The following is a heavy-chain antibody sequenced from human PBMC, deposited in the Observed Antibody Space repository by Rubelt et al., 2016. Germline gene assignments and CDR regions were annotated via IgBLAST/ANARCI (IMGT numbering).Heavy chain of an antibody. J-gene: IGHJ4*02. CDR1: GFSLSTSGVG. D-gene: IGHD3-9*01. CDR3: AHNDILTGYSPFDY. Sequence: QITLKESGPTLVKPTQTLTLTCTFSGFSLSTSGVGVGWIRQPPGKALEWLALIYWNVDKRYSPSLKSRRPITTDPSKNQVVLTMTNMDPVDTATYYCAHNDILTGYSPFDYWGQGTLVTVSS. CDR2: IYWNVDK. V-gene: IGHV2-5*01.